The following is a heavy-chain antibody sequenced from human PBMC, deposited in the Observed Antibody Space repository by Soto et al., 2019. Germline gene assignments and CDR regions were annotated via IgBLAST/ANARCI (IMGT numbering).Heavy chain of an antibody. CDR3: AADLHSSSWYRYYYYYGMDV. J-gene: IGHJ6*02. CDR2: IVVGSGNT. CDR1: GFTFTSSA. V-gene: IGHV1-58*01. Sequence: WASVKVSCKASGFTFTSSAVQWVRQARGQRLEWIGWIVVGSGNTNYAQKFQERVTITRDMSTSTAYMELSSLRSEDTAVYYCAADLHSSSWYRYYYYYGMDVWGQGTTVTVSS. D-gene: IGHD6-13*01.